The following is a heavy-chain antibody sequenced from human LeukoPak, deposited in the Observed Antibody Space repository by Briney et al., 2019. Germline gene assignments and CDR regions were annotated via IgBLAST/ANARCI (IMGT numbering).Heavy chain of an antibody. CDR1: GGTFSSYA. J-gene: IGHJ4*02. CDR3: ARSPYDFWSGYFDY. V-gene: IGHV1-69*04. D-gene: IGHD3-3*01. CDR2: IIPILGIA. Sequence: SVRVSCKASGGTFSSYAISWVRQAPGQGLEWMGRIIPILGIANYAQKFQGRVTITADKSTGTAYMELSSLRSEDTAVYYCARSPYDFWSGYFDYWGQGTLVTVSS.